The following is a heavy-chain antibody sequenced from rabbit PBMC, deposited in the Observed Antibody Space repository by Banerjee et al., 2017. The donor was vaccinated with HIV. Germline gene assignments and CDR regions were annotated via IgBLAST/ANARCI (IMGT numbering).Heavy chain of an antibody. CDR1: GFSFSSSYY. CDR3: ARDLAGVIGWNFNM. J-gene: IGHJ6*01. V-gene: IGHV1S45*01. D-gene: IGHD4-1*01. CDR2: IYTGGSDNT. Sequence: QEQLEESGGDLVKPEGSLTLTCTASGFSFSSSYYMCWVRQAPGKGLEWIGCIYTGGSDNTYYASWVNGRFTISETSSTTVTLQMTSLTAADTATYFCARDLAGVIGWNFNMWGPGTLVTVS.